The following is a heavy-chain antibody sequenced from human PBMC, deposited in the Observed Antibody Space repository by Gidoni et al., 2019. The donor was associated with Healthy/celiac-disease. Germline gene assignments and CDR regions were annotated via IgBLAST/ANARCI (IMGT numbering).Heavy chain of an antibody. Sequence: QVQLQQWGAGLLKPSETLSLTCAVYGGSFSGYYWSWIRQPPGKGLEWIGEINHSGSTNYNPSLKSRVTISVDTSENQFSLKLSSVTAADTAVYYCARGKDYYYGMDVWGQGTTVTVSS. J-gene: IGHJ6*02. CDR3: ARGKDYYYGMDV. V-gene: IGHV4-34*01. CDR2: INHSGST. CDR1: GGSFSGYY.